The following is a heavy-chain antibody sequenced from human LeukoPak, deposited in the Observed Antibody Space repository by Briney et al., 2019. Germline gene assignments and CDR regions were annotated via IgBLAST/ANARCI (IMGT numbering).Heavy chain of an antibody. CDR2: INSIGTTI. J-gene: IGHJ4*02. V-gene: IGHV3-48*03. Sequence: GGSLRLSCAASGFSFSSYEMNWVRQAPGKGPEWISYINSIGTTIYYADSVKGRFTVSRDNAKSSPYLQTSSLRVEDTAVYYCARNRGSEVDYWGQGTLVTVSS. CDR3: ARNRGSEVDY. CDR1: GFSFSSYE. D-gene: IGHD2-15*01.